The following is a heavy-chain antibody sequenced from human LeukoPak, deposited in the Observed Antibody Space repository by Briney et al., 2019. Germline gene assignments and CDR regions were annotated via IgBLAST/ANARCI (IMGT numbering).Heavy chain of an antibody. CDR3: ARDPPDNYYDSSGPWGY. CDR2: IYSGGST. Sequence: GGSLRLSCAASGFTFSSYGMSWVRQAPGKGLEWLSVIYSGGSTYYADSVKGRFTISRDKSKNMVYLQMNRLRAEDTAVYYCARDPPDNYYDSSGPWGYWGQGTLVTVSS. J-gene: IGHJ4*02. V-gene: IGHV3-66*01. CDR1: GFTFSSYG. D-gene: IGHD3-22*01.